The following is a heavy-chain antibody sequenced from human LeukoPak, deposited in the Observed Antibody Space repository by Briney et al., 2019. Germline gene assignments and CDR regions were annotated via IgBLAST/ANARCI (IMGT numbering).Heavy chain of an antibody. D-gene: IGHD2-21*01. CDR3: ARGSDLASYNELEY. CDR2: STGSVE. Sequence: PGGSLRLSCTASGFTLSAFAMSWVRQAPGKGLEWVSGSTGSVEYYASSVKGRFTISRDDSKNTLYLQMNSLGAEDTATYYCARGSDLASYNELEYWGQGTLATVSS. J-gene: IGHJ4*02. CDR1: GFTLSAFA. V-gene: IGHV3-23*01.